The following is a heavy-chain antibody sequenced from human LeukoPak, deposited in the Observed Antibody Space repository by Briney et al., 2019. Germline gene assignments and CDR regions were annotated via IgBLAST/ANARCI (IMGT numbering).Heavy chain of an antibody. V-gene: IGHV3-48*03. Sequence: PGGSLRLSCAASGFTFSGYEMNWVRQAPGKGLEWVSYITSSGRTRYYADSVKGRFTLSRDNAKNSLYLQMNSLRAEDTAIYYCASESPHCSGVSCFFDYWGQGTLVTVSS. CDR1: GFTFSGYE. CDR2: ITSSGRTR. J-gene: IGHJ4*02. CDR3: ASESPHCSGVSCFFDY. D-gene: IGHD2-15*01.